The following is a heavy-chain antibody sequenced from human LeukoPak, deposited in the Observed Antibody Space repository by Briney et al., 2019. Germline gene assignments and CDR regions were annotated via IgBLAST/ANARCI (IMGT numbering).Heavy chain of an antibody. CDR1: GGSISSSSYY. J-gene: IGHJ4*02. V-gene: IGHV4-39*07. Sequence: SETLSLTCTVSGGSISSSSYYWGWIRQPPGKGLEWIGSIYYSGSTYYNPSLKSRVTISVDTSENQFSLKLSSVTAADTAVYYCARGRYYYDSSGYRPRWYYFDYWGQGTLVTVSS. CDR3: ARGRYYYDSSGYRPRWYYFDY. D-gene: IGHD3-22*01. CDR2: IYYSGST.